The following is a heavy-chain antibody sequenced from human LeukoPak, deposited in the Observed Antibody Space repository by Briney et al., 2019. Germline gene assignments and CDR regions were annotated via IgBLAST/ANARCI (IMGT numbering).Heavy chain of an antibody. V-gene: IGHV3-7*01. CDR1: GFTFSSYW. D-gene: IGHD6-6*01. CDR3: ARVSSFYYYYLDV. J-gene: IGHJ6*03. CDR2: IKQDGSEK. Sequence: PGGSLRLSCAASGFTFSSYWMSWGRQAPGKGLEWVANIKQDGSEKYYVDAVKGRFTISRDNAKNSLYLQMNSLSAEHTALYYCARVSSFYYYYLDVWGKGTTVTVSS.